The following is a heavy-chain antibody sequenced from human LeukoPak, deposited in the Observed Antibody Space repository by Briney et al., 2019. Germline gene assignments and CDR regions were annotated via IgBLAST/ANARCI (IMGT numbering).Heavy chain of an antibody. V-gene: IGHV3-11*04. D-gene: IGHD3-10*01. CDR1: GFTFSDYY. Sequence: GGSLRLSCAASGFTFSDYYMSWIRQAPGKGLEWVSYISSSGSTIYYADSVKGRFTISRDNAKNSLYLQMNSLRAEDTAVYYCARDNKGYYGSGSYYWSSDYIDYWGQGTLVTVSS. CDR3: ARDNKGYYGSGSYYWSSDYIDY. J-gene: IGHJ4*02. CDR2: ISSSGSTI.